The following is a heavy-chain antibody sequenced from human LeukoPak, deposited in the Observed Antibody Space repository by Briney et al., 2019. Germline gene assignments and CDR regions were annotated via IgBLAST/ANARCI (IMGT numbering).Heavy chain of an antibody. CDR2: ISSSGGST. J-gene: IGHJ1*01. D-gene: IGHD6-13*01. V-gene: IGHV3-64D*09. CDR3: VKDWQQLPPQH. CDR1: GFTFSGYA. Sequence: PGGSLRLSCSASGFTFSGYAMHWVRQAPGKGPEYVSAISSSGGSTYYADSVKGRFTISRDNSKNTLYLQMSSLRAEDTAVYYCVKDWQQLPPQHWGQGTLVTVSS.